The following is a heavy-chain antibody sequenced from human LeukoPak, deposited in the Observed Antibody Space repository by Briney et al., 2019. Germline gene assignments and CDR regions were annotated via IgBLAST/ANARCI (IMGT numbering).Heavy chain of an antibody. D-gene: IGHD5-12*01. V-gene: IGHV3-23*01. CDR2: ISGSGGNT. CDR1: GFTFSSYG. CDR3: AKALSGYHFDY. J-gene: IGHJ4*02. Sequence: PGGSLRLSCAASGFTFSSYGMSWVRRAPGKGLEWVPGISGSGGNTYYADSVKGRFTISRDNSQNTLYLQMNTLGAEDTAVYYCAKALSGYHFDYWGQGTLVTVSA.